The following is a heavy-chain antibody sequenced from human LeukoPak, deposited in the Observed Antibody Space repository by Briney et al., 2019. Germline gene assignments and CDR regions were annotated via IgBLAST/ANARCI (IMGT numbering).Heavy chain of an antibody. CDR2: IYSGGST. V-gene: IGHV3-66*01. CDR1: EFSVGSNY. Sequence: GGFLRLSCAASEFSVGSNYMTWVRQAPGKGLEWVSLIYSGGSTYYADSVKGRFTISRDNSKNTLYLQMNTLRAEDTAVYYCARGGYGAYMGWGQGNLVTVSS. J-gene: IGHJ4*02. CDR3: ARGGYGAYMG. D-gene: IGHD4-17*01.